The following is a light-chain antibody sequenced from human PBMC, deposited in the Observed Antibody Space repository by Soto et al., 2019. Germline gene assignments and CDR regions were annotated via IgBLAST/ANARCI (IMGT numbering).Light chain of an antibody. CDR1: SSDVGGYNY. V-gene: IGLV2-14*01. J-gene: IGLJ1*01. CDR3: SSYTSSSTPIV. Sequence: QSVLTQPASVSGSPGQSITISCTGTSSDVGGYNYVSWYQQHPGKAPKPMIYDVSNRPSGVSNRFSGSKSGNTASLTISGLQAEDEADYYCSSYTSSSTPIVFGTGTKVTVL. CDR2: DVS.